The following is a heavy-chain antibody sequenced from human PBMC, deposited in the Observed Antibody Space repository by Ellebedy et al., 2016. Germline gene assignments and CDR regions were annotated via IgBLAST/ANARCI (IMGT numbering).Heavy chain of an antibody. D-gene: IGHD2/OR15-2a*01. Sequence: GGSLRLXCAASGFTFSNYRMSWVRQAPGKGLEWVADIKQDGSEKYYVDSVKGRFTISRDNAKNSLNLQMNSLRAEDTAVYYCVRDSNYGDYWGQGTQVTVSS. CDR3: VRDSNYGDY. V-gene: IGHV3-7*01. J-gene: IGHJ4*02. CDR1: GFTFSNYR. CDR2: IKQDGSEK.